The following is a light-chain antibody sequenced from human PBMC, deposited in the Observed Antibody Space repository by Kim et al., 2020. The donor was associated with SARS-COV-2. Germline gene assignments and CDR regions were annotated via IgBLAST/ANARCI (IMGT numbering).Light chain of an antibody. J-gene: IGKJ1*01. CDR1: HGIDNW. CDR2: SAS. Sequence: DIQMTQSPSFVSASVGDRVTITCRASHGIDNWLAWYQQKPGKAPELLIYSASSLQSGVPSRFSGSGSGTDFTLTISSLQPEDFASYYCQQTISLPRTFGQGTKVDIK. CDR3: QQTISLPRT. V-gene: IGKV1-12*01.